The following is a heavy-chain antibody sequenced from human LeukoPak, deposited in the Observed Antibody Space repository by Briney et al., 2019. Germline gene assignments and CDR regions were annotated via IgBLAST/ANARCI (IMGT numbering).Heavy chain of an antibody. CDR3: ARVGGIAVAGYYFDY. CDR1: GYIFTGYY. J-gene: IGHJ4*02. Sequence: ASVKVSCKASGYIFTGYYIHWVRQAPGQGLEWMGWINPHSGGTNYAQKFQGRVTMTRDTSISTAYMELSRLRSDDTAVYYCARVGGIAVAGYYFDYWGQGTLVTVSS. V-gene: IGHV1-2*02. D-gene: IGHD6-19*01. CDR2: INPHSGGT.